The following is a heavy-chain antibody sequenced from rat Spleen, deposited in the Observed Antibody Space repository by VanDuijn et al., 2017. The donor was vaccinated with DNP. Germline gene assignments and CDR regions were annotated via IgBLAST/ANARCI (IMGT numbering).Heavy chain of an antibody. D-gene: IGHD4-3*01. CDR1: GFSLTSYG. V-gene: IGHV2-41*01. CDR3: ARDLIIRDTTSAMDA. Sequence: QVQMKETGPGLVQTTQTLSVTCTVSGFSLTSYGVHWVRQAPGKGLEWMGVIWKHGATRYNSALKSRLSFSKATSKSQVFLKLNSLQTEDTATYYCARDLIIRDTTSAMDAWGPGTSVTVSS. CDR2: IWKHGAT. J-gene: IGHJ4*01.